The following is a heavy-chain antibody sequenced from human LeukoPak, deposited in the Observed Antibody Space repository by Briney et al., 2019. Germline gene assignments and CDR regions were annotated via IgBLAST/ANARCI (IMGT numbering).Heavy chain of an antibody. V-gene: IGHV4-34*01. Sequence: SETLSLTRALYGGSLSGYYWSGIRQPPGEGLEWSGEINDSGSTKYNPSLKSRVTISVDTSKNQFSLKLSSVTAADRAGYYCARWTVVRVVTPGYYYYYMDVWGKGTTVTVYS. D-gene: IGHD2-21*02. CDR2: INDSGST. CDR3: ARWTVVRVVTPGYYYYYMDV. CDR1: GGSLSGYY. J-gene: IGHJ6*03.